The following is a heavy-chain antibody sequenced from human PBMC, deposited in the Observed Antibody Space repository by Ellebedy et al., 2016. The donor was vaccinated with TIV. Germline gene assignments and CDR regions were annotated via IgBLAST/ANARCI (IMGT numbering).Heavy chain of an antibody. CDR2: IRGSGGST. V-gene: IGHV3-23*01. Sequence: GESLKISCAASGFTFSSYAISWVRQAPGKGLEWVSAIRGSGGSTYYADSVKGRFTISRDNSKNTLYLQMNSLRAEDTAVYYCAKDPGGYFYCGMDVWGQGTTVTVSS. J-gene: IGHJ6*02. D-gene: IGHD6-13*01. CDR1: GFTFSSYA. CDR3: AKDPGGYFYCGMDV.